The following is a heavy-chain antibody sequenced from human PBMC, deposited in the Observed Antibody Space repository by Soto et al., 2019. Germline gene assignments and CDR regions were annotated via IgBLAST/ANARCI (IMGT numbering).Heavy chain of an antibody. V-gene: IGHV3-21*01. CDR2: ISSSASHI. Sequence: GGSLRLSCAASGFSFSSYSMNWVRQAPGKGLEWVSSISSSASHINYADSVKGRFTISRDNAKKSLYLQMNSLRAEDTAVYYCARGYTGYCSGGTCYWFDPWGQGTLVTAPQ. CDR3: ARGYTGYCSGGTCYWFDP. J-gene: IGHJ5*02. D-gene: IGHD2-15*01. CDR1: GFSFSSYS.